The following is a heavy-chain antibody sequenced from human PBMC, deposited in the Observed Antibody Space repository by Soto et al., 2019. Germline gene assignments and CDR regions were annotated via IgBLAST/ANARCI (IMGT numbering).Heavy chain of an antibody. CDR1: GGTFSSYA. D-gene: IGHD3-22*01. CDR3: ARGAPKSFTMIVVAYDY. Sequence: QVQLVQSGAEVKKPGSSVKVSCKASGGTFSSYAISWVRQAPGQGLEWMGGIIPIFGTANYAQKFQGRVTITADDSTSTAYMELSSLRSEDTAVYYCARGAPKSFTMIVVAYDYWGQGTLVTVSS. J-gene: IGHJ4*02. V-gene: IGHV1-69*01. CDR2: IIPIFGTA.